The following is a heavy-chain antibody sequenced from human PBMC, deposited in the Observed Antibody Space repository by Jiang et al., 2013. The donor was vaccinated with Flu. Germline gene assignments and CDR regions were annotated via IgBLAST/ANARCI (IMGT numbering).Heavy chain of an antibody. J-gene: IGHJ6*02. V-gene: IGHV3-11*01. CDR3: ARDLSSGWFGGYGLAV. Sequence: QLGGVWGEAWSSLEGSLTLSCAASGFIFSDYYMSWIRQAPGKGLEWVSYISSRGDTMYYGDSVKGRFTISRDNAKNSLYLQMNSLRAEDTAVYYCARDLSSGWFGGYGLAVWGQGTTVTVSS. CDR2: ISSRGDTM. CDR1: GFIFSDYY. D-gene: IGHD6-19*01.